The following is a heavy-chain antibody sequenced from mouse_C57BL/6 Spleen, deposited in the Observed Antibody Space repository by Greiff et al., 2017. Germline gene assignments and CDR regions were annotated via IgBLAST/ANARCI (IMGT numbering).Heavy chain of an antibody. J-gene: IGHJ3*01. CDR3: ARVCYDYAWFAY. CDR1: GYAFSRYW. CDR2: IYPGDGDT. D-gene: IGHD2-4*01. V-gene: IGHV1-80*01. Sequence: QVQLQQSGAELVKPGASVKISCKASGYAFSRYWMNWVKQRPGKGLEWIGQIYPGDGDTNYNGKFKGKATLTADKSSSTAYMQLSSLTSEDSAVYFCARVCYDYAWFAYWGQGTLVTVSA.